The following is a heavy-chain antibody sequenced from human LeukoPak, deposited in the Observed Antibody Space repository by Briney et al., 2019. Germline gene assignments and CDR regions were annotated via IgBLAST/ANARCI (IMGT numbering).Heavy chain of an antibody. CDR2: INHSGST. V-gene: IGHV4-34*01. CDR1: GGSFSGYY. D-gene: IGHD2-2*02. J-gene: IGHJ4*02. Sequence: SETLSLTCAVYGGSFSGYYWSWIRQPPGKGLEWIGEINHSGSTNYNPSLKSRVTISVDTSKNQFSLKLSSVTAADTAVYYCARLGDCSSTSCYTIDYWGQGTLVTVSS. CDR3: ARLGDCSSTSCYTIDY.